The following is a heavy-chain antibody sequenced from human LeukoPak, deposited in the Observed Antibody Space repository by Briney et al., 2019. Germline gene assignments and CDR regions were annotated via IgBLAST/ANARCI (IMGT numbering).Heavy chain of an antibody. Sequence: GGSLRLSCAASGFTVITNDMTWVRQAPGKGLEWVSVLYSDGNTKYADSVQGRFTISRDNSKNTLYLEMNSLSPDDTAVYYCAKDRGVSTITRKVDCFDYWGQGTLVTVSS. D-gene: IGHD5/OR15-5a*01. CDR3: AKDRGVSTITRKVDCFDY. V-gene: IGHV3-53*01. CDR1: GFTVITND. J-gene: IGHJ4*02. CDR2: LYSDGNT.